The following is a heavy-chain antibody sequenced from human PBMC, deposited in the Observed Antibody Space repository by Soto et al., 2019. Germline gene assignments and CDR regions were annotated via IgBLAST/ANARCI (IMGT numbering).Heavy chain of an antibody. V-gene: IGHV1-18*01. CDR1: GYTFGHFY. J-gene: IGHJ4*02. CDR2: ISPHNRNT. CDR3: ARDEGGYDILTGYYKAHHFDQ. Sequence: ASVKVSCKASGYTFGHFYITWVRQAPGQGLEWMGAISPHNRNTNYAEKFRGRVTMTTDTSTTTAYMELRSLRSHDTAVYYCARDEGGYDILTGYYKAHHFDQWGQGALVTVSS. D-gene: IGHD3-9*01.